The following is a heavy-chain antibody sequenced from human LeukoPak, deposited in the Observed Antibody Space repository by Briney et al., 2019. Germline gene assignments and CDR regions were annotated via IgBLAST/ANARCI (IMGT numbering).Heavy chain of an antibody. V-gene: IGHV4-61*02. Sequence: SQTLSLTCTVSGGSISSGSYYWSWIRQPAGTGLEWIGRIYTSGSTNYNPSLKSRVTISVDTSKNQFSLKLSSVTAADTAVYYCARDATCSGGSCYRGYYYYGMDVWGQGTTVTVSS. D-gene: IGHD2-15*01. J-gene: IGHJ6*02. CDR3: ARDATCSGGSCYRGYYYYGMDV. CDR1: GGSISSGSYY. CDR2: IYTSGST.